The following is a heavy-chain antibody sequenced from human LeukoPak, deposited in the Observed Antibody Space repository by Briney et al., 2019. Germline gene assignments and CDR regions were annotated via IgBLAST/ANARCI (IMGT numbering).Heavy chain of an antibody. CDR1: GGSVSSGSYY. D-gene: IGHD4-17*01. CDR3: ARVRADYGDYHQACDY. CDR2: IYYSGST. V-gene: IGHV4-61*01. J-gene: IGHJ4*02. Sequence: SETLSHTCTVSGGSVSSGSYYWSWIRQPPGKGLEWIGYIYYSGSTNYNPSLKSRVTISVDTSKNQFSLKLSSVTAADTAVYYCARVRADYGDYHQACDYWGQGTLVTVSS.